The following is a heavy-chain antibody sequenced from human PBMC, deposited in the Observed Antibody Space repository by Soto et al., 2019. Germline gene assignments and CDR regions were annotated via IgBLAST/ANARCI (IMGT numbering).Heavy chain of an antibody. CDR1: GFTFSSYA. D-gene: IGHD3-3*01. Sequence: QVQLVESGGGVVQPGRSLRLSCAASGFTFSSYAMHWVRQAPGKGLEWVAVISYDGSNKYYADSVKGRFTISRDNSKNTLYLQMNSLRAEDAGVYYCARVITILGGGMEVWGQGTTVTVSS. V-gene: IGHV3-30-3*01. J-gene: IGHJ6*02. CDR3: ARVITILGGGMEV. CDR2: ISYDGSNK.